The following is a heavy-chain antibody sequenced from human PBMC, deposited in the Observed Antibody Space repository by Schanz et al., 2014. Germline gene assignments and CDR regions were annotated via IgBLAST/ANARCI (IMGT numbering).Heavy chain of an antibody. D-gene: IGHD6-13*01. J-gene: IGHJ4*02. CDR1: GFTFSSHS. CDR2: ISRSSSTI. Sequence: EVQLVESGGNLVQPGGSLRLSCVASGFTFSSHSMNWVRQAPGQGLEWLSYISRSSSTIYYTDSVKGRFTISRDNAKNSVFLQMNGLRDEDTAVYYCATETYSSSWCFDYWGQGTLVTVSS. CDR3: ATETYSSSWCFDY. V-gene: IGHV3-48*02.